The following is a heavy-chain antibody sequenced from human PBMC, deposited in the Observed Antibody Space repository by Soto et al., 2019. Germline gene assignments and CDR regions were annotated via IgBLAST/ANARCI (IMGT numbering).Heavy chain of an antibody. V-gene: IGHV3-53*01. CDR3: AKLWGYYFES. CDR2: IYTRGTT. CDR1: GFRVNNNY. D-gene: IGHD2-21*01. J-gene: IGHJ4*02. Sequence: EGSLRLSCSASGFRVNNNYMTWVRQAPGRRPEWVAVIYTRGTTHYADFATGRFTFSRDNSKNTLYLQMDSLRPEDTAVYYCAKLWGYYFESWGPGTLVTVSS.